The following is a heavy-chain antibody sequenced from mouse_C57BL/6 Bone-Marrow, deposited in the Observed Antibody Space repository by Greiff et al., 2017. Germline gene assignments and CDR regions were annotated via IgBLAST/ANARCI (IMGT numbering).Heavy chain of an antibody. CDR2: ISDGGSYT. V-gene: IGHV5-4*01. CDR3: ARDGETAQAFYAMDY. CDR1: GFTFSSYA. D-gene: IGHD3-2*02. Sequence: EVQRVESGGGLVKPGGSLKLSCAASGFTFSSYAMSWVRQTPDKRLEWVATISDGGSYTYYPDNVKGRFTISRDNAKNNLYLQMSQLKSEDTAMYYCARDGETAQAFYAMDYWGQGTSVTVSS. J-gene: IGHJ4*01.